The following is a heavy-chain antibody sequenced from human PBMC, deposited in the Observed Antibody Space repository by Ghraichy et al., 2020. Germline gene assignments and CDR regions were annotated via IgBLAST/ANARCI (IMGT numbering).Heavy chain of an antibody. J-gene: IGHJ2*01. D-gene: IGHD2-8*01. V-gene: IGHV4-30-4*01. CDR2: IYYSGST. Sequence: SETLSLTCTVSGGSISSGDYYWSWIRQPPGKGLEWIGYIYYSGSTYYNPSLKSRVTISVDTSKNQFSLKLSSVTAADTAVYYCARVEDRYCTNGVCGKGPYWYFDLWGRGTLVTVSS. CDR1: GGSISSGDYY. CDR3: ARVEDRYCTNGVCGKGPYWYFDL.